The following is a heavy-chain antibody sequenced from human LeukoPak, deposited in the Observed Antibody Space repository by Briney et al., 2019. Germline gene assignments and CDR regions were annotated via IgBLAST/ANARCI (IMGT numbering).Heavy chain of an antibody. D-gene: IGHD3-10*01. CDR2: IYPGDSDT. CDR3: ARQRPYGSGSYLKYNWFDP. J-gene: IGHJ5*02. Sequence: GESLKISCKGSGYSFTSYWIGWVRQMPGKGLEWMGIIYPGDSDTRYSPSFQGQVTISADKSISTAYLQWSSLKASDTAMYYRARQRPYGSGSYLKYNWFDPWGQGTLVTVSS. V-gene: IGHV5-51*01. CDR1: GYSFTSYW.